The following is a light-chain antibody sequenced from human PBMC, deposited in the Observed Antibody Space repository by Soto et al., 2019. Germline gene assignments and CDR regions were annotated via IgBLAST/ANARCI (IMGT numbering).Light chain of an antibody. CDR1: TSNIGSNP. V-gene: IGLV1-44*01. J-gene: IGLJ3*02. CDR2: SDD. CDR3: ATWDNSLSGWL. Sequence: QSILTQTPSASGTPGQTITISCSGATSNIGSNPVGWFQQLPGTAPRPLIYSDDQRPSGVPDRISGSKSGTSASLSIRGLQSEDQADYYCATWDNSLSGWLFGGGTKLTVL.